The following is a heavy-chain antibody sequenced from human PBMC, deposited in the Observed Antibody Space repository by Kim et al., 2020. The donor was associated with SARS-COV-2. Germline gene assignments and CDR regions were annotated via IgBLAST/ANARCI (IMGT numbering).Heavy chain of an antibody. J-gene: IGHJ6*03. CDR2: MNPNSGIT. CDR3: ARAKLVQGVFYYYYYMDV. V-gene: IGHV1-8*01. Sequence: ASVKVSCKASGYTFTSYDINWVRQATGQGLEWMGWMNPNSGITGYAQKFQGRVTMTRNTSISTAYMELSSLRSEDTAVYYCARAKLVQGVFYYYYYMDVWGKGTTDTVSS. CDR1: GYTFTSYD. D-gene: IGHD3-10*01.